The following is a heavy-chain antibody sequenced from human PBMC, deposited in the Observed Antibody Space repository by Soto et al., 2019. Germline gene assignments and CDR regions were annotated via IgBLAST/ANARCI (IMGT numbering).Heavy chain of an antibody. CDR1: GASISSGGYY. V-gene: IGHV4-31*03. CDR2: IYYSGTT. D-gene: IGHD6-13*01. CDR3: ARLWQQPFGDNWFDP. J-gene: IGHJ5*02. Sequence: PSETLSLTCSVSGASISSGGYYWNWIRQHPGKGLEWIGYIYYSGTTYYNPSLKSRVTISVDTSKNQFSLKLSSVTAADTAVYYCARLWQQPFGDNWFDPWGQGTLVTVSS.